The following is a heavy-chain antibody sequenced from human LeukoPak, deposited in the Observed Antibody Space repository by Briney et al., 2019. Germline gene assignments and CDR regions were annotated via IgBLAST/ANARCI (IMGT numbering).Heavy chain of an antibody. J-gene: IGHJ6*03. CDR3: ARDNFGDYRYYYYMDV. D-gene: IGHD4-17*01. V-gene: IGHV3-7*01. CDR1: GFTFSSYW. Sequence: HTGGSLRLSCAASGFTFSSYWMSWVRQAPGKGLEWVANIKQDGSNKYYADSVKGRFTISRDNSKNTLYLQMNSLRAEDTAVYYCARDNFGDYRYYYYMDVWGEGTTVTVSS. CDR2: IKQDGSNK.